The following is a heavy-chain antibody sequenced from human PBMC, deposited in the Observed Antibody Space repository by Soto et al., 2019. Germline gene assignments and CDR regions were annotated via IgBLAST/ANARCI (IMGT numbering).Heavy chain of an antibody. CDR1: GFTFSSYS. V-gene: IGHV3-21*01. CDR3: ARSDRHGASPIYYYCMDV. Sequence: PGGSLRLFSAASGFTFSSYSINWVRQAPGKGLEWASSISSSSSYIYYADSVKGRFTISRDNAKNSLYLQMNSLRAEDTAVYYCARSDRHGASPIYYYCMDVYRQLTTFT. D-gene: IGHD2-15*01. J-gene: IGHJ6*02. CDR2: ISSSSSYI.